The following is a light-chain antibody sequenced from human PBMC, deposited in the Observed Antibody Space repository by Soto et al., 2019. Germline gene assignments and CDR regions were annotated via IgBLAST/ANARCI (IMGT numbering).Light chain of an antibody. CDR2: GNS. CDR1: SSNIGAGYD. J-gene: IGLJ2*01. V-gene: IGLV1-40*01. CDR3: QSYDSSLSGSV. Sequence: QSVLTQPPSVSGAPAQRVTISCTGSSSNIGAGYDVHWYQQLPGTAPKLLIYGNSIRPSGVPDRFSGSKSGTSASLAITGLQAEDEADYYCQSYDSSLSGSVFGGGTKVTVL.